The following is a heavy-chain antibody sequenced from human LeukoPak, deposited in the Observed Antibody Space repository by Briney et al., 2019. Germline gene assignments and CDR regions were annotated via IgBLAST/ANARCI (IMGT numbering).Heavy chain of an antibody. V-gene: IGHV5-51*01. D-gene: IGHD6-13*01. CDR1: GYSFTSYW. CDR2: IYPGDSDT. J-gene: IGHJ4*02. CDR3: ARHVSPGYSRSWYED. Sequence: LGESLKISCKGSGYSFTSYWIGWVRQMPGKGLEWMGIIYPGDSDTRYSPSFQGQVTISADKSLRTAYLQWSSLKASDNGIYFCARHVSPGYSRSWYEDWGQGTLVTVPS.